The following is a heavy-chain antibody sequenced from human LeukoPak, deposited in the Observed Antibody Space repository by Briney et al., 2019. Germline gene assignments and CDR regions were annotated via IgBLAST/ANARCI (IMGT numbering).Heavy chain of an antibody. CDR3: ATPRPKRTTLDAFDI. V-gene: IGHV1-69*13. CDR2: IIPIFGTA. J-gene: IGHJ3*02. Sequence: SVKVSCKASGGTFSSYAISWVRQAPGQGLEWMGGIIPIFGTANYAQKFQGRVTITADESTSTAYMELSSLRSEDTAVYYCATPRPKRTTLDAFDIWGQGTMVTVSS. CDR1: GGTFSSYA. D-gene: IGHD2-2*01.